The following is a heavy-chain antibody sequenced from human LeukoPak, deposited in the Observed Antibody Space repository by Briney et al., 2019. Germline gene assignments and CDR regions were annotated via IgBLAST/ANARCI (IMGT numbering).Heavy chain of an antibody. V-gene: IGHV3-11*04. CDR2: ISSSATTI. D-gene: IGHD6-13*01. CDR3: VRDHSSSWNYFDY. CDR1: GFTSSDYY. Sequence: PGGSLRLSCAASGFTSSDYYMNWIRQAPGKGLEWVSYISSSATTIYYADSVKGRFTISRDNAKKSLYLQMNSLRAEDTAVYYCVRDHSSSWNYFDYWGQGTLVTVSS. J-gene: IGHJ4*02.